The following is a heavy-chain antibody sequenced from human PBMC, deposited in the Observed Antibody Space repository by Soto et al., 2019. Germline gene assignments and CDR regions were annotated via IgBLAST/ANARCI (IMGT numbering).Heavy chain of an antibody. CDR3: ARDLKSNDAFDI. J-gene: IGHJ3*02. CDR1: GGTFSSYT. CDR2: IIPILGIA. V-gene: IGHV1-69*04. Sequence: SVKVSCKASGGTFSSYTISWVRQAPGQGLEWMGRIIPILGIANYAQKFQGRVTITADKSTSTAYMELSSPRSEDTAVYYCARDLKSNDAFDIWGQGTMVTVSS.